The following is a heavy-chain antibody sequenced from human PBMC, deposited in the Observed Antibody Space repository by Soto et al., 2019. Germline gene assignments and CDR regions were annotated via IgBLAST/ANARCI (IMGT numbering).Heavy chain of an antibody. J-gene: IGHJ6*01. CDR3: ASAIRYCTKRAGYRIYEYYGMEG. CDR2: ISPGDSDT. D-gene: IGHD2-8*01. V-gene: IGHV5-51*01. CDR1: GYSLTSYR. Sequence: SLKVSCEASGYSLTSYRIGWLRQMARKCLEGMGIISPGDSDTRYSPSFQTQVTISADRSISTAYLQRSSLKASDTAMYSCASAIRYCTKRAGYRIYEYYGMEGWEQGXTV.